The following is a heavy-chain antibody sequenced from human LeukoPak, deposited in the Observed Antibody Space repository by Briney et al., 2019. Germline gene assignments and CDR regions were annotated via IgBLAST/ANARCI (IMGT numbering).Heavy chain of an antibody. CDR2: IYTTDIT. Sequence: PGGSLRLSCAASGFIVSSNYMSWVRQAPGKGLEWVSLIYTTDITYYADSVKGRFTISRDNSKNTVSLQMNSLRADDTAVYYCARAEYGNWFDPWGQGTLVTVSS. CDR1: GFIVSSNY. CDR3: ARAEYGNWFDP. D-gene: IGHD2-2*01. J-gene: IGHJ5*02. V-gene: IGHV3-53*01.